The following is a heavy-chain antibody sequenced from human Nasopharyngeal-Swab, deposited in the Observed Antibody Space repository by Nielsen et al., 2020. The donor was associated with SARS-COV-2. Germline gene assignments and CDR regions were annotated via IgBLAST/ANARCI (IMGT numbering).Heavy chain of an antibody. CDR3: ARESVVTGMDDATDI. J-gene: IGHJ3*02. CDR2: IKQDGREQ. CDR1: GFNFRGYW. Sequence: GESLKISCAASGFNFRGYWMTWFRQAPGKGLEWVSNIKQDGREQFYADSVKGRFTISRDNAKNSLYLHMDSLRADDTAVYYCARESVVTGMDDATDIWGQGTMVTVS. D-gene: IGHD2-21*02. V-gene: IGHV3-7*04.